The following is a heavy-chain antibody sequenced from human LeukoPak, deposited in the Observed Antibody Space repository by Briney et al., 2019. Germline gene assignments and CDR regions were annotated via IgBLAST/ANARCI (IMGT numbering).Heavy chain of an antibody. CDR3: ARDSYGSGSYVDY. V-gene: IGHV1-18*01. D-gene: IGHD3-10*01. Sequence: VASVKVSCKTSDYMFINYGISWVRQAPGQGLEWMGWISGYNGNTNYAQNLRDRLIMTTDTSTTTAYMELRSLRSDDTAVYYCARDSYGSGSYVDYWGQGTLVTVSS. J-gene: IGHJ4*02. CDR2: ISGYNGNT. CDR1: DYMFINYG.